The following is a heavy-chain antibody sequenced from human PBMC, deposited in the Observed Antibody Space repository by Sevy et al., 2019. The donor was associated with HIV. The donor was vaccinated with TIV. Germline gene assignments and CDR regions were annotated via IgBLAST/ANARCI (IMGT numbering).Heavy chain of an antibody. CDR1: GGSFSGYY. V-gene: IGHV4-34*01. J-gene: IGHJ6*02. CDR2: INHSGST. CDR3: ARGSSSWYGYYYYYYGMDV. Sequence: SETLSLTCAVYGGSFSGYYWSWIRQPPGKGLEWIGEINHSGSTNYNPSLKSRVTISVDTSKNQFSLKLGPVTAADTAVYYCARGSSSWYGYYYYYYGMDVWGQGTTVTVSS. D-gene: IGHD6-13*01.